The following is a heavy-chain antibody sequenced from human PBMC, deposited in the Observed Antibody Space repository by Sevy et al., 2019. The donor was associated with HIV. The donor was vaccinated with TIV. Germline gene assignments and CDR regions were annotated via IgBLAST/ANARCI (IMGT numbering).Heavy chain of an antibody. D-gene: IGHD3-3*01. V-gene: IGHV4-39*01. J-gene: IGHJ4*02. CDR1: GDSISSSSYY. CDR3: ARSNPYYDFWSGYMTSGYFDF. Sequence: SETLSLTCIVSGDSISSSSYYWDWIRQPPGKGLEWIASISYSGNTYYNPSLKSRTTMSIDTSKNQFFLTLNSVTAPDAAVYYCARSNPYYDFWSGYMTSGYFDFWGPGTLVTVSS. CDR2: ISYSGNT.